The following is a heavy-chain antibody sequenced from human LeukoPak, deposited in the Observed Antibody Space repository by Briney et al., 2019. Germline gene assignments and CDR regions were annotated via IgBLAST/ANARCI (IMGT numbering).Heavy chain of an antibody. CDR1: GFTFSTNS. D-gene: IGHD1-26*01. CDR2: ISSTGGTI. J-gene: IGHJ4*02. Sequence: GGSLRLSCAASGFTFSTNSMNWVRQAPGKGLEWVSYISSTGGTIYYADSMKGRFTISRDNAKNSLYLQMNSLRAEDTAVYYCASLIVGASVDYWGQGTLVTVSS. V-gene: IGHV3-48*04. CDR3: ASLIVGASVDY.